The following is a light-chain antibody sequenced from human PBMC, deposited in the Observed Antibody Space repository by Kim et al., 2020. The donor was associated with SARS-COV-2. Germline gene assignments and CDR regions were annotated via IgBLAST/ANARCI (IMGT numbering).Light chain of an antibody. CDR2: DVI. Sequence: GQSFTISCTGTSIDVGAYSYVSWYQQHPGKAPKLMIYDVIERPSGVSNRFSGSKSGDTASLTISDLQAEDEADYYCSSFTTSNTYVFGTGTKVTVL. CDR3: SSFTTSNTYV. J-gene: IGLJ1*01. CDR1: SIDVGAYSY. V-gene: IGLV2-14*03.